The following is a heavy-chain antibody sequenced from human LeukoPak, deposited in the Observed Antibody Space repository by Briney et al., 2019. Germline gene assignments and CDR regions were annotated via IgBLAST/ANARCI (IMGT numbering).Heavy chain of an antibody. D-gene: IGHD6-6*01. CDR2: IYYSGST. CDR3: ASPPGGSSYDGYFDY. J-gene: IGHJ4*02. Sequence: SQTLSLTCTVSGGSISSGDYYWSWIRQPPGKGLEWIGYIYYSGSTYYNPSLKSRVTISVDTSKNQFSLKLSSVTAADTAVYYCASPPGGSSYDGYFDYWGRGPLVTVSS. CDR1: GGSISSGDYY. V-gene: IGHV4-30-4*08.